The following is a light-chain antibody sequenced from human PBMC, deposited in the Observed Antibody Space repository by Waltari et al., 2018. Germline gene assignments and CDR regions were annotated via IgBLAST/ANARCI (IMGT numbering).Light chain of an antibody. J-gene: IGKJ1*01. V-gene: IGKV4-1*01. CDR2: WAS. CDR3: QQYYSTPWT. CDR1: PTVLYSTNNKNY. Sequence: DIVMTQSLDLMDVPLGERATSNCKSWPTVLYSTNNKNYLAWYQPKPGQPPKLLIYWASTRESGVPDRFSGSGSGTDFTLTISSLQAEDVAVYYCQQYYSTPWTFGQGTKVEIK.